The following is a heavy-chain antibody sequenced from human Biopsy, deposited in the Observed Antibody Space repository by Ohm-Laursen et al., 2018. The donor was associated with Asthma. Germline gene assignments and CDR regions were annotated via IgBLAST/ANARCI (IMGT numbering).Heavy chain of an antibody. CDR1: GVALSGYT. Sequence: GSSVKVSCNASGVALSGYTFEWVRQARGLGLEWIAWIVFANGATNYAQNFQDRLTVTRDMSAGSVSMELRGLSSTDTAVYYCAAGRTSLQGESLIWGQGTLVSVSS. CDR2: IVFANGAT. V-gene: IGHV1-58*01. J-gene: IGHJ4*01. CDR3: AAGRTSLQGESLI. D-gene: IGHD2/OR15-2a*01.